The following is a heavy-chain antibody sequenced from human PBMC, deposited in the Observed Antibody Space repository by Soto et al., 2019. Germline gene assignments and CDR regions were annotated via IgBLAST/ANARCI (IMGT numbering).Heavy chain of an antibody. V-gene: IGHV2-26*01. CDR1: GFSLTNGRMG. Sequence: QVTLKESGPVLVKPTETLTLTCSVSGFSLTNGRMGVSWIRQPPGKALEWLAHFFSDAERSYSTSMQSRLNMYKDSSGSQVVLTMTNMAPADRATYFCARMDGDYNYYGLGVWGHGIAVTVSS. CDR3: ARMDGDYNYYGLGV. D-gene: IGHD4-17*01. J-gene: IGHJ6*02. CDR2: FFSDAER.